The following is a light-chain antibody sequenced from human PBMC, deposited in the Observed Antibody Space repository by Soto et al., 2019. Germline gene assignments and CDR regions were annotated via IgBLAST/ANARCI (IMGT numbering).Light chain of an antibody. J-gene: IGKJ1*01. CDR1: QSISSW. V-gene: IGKV1-5*03. CDR2: KAS. CDR3: QQYNSYPWT. Sequence: DLQMTQSPSTLSAAVGDRVTITCRASQSISSWLAWYQQKPGKAPKLLIYKASSLESGVPSRFSGSGSGTEFTLTISSLQPEDFATYYCQQYNSYPWTFGQGTKVDI.